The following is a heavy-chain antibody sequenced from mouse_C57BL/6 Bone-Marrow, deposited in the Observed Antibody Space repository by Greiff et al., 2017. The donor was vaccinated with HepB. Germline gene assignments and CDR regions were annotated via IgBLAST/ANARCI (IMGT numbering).Heavy chain of an antibody. V-gene: IGHV5-12*01. D-gene: IGHD1-1*01. CDR3: ARRRGSSYWFAY. J-gene: IGHJ3*01. CDR1: GFTFSDYY. CDR2: ISNGGGST. Sequence: EVQRVESGGGLVQPGGSLKLSCAASGFTFSDYYMYWVRQTPEKRLEWVAYISNGGGSTYYPDTVKGRFTISRDNAKNTLDLQMSRLKSEDTAMYYCARRRGSSYWFAYWGQGILVTVSA.